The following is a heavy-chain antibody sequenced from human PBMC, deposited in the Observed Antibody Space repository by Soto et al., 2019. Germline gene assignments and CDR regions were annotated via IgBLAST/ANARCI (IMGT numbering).Heavy chain of an antibody. CDR3: ASRDPGISVDY. CDR1: GGSFTGNNW. V-gene: IGHV4-4*02. J-gene: IGHJ4*02. CDR2: IYRTGST. D-gene: IGHD1-26*01. Sequence: SETLSLTCAVSGGSFTGNNWWTWVRQPPGQGLEWIGEIYRTGSTNYNPSLKSRVTISLDKSENQFSLKVTSLTAADTAVYYCASRDPGISVDYWGQGTLVTVSS.